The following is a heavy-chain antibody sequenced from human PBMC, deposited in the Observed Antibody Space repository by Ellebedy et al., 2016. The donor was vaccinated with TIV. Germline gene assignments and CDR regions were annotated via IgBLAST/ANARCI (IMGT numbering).Heavy chain of an antibody. D-gene: IGHD7-27*01. J-gene: IGHJ4*02. CDR3: ARSPWGSPDY. CDR1: GFSLTTSGMC. Sequence: SGPTLVKPTQTLTLTCTFSGFSLTTSGMCVSWIRQPSGKALEWLARIDWDDDEFYSTSLKTRLTISKDTSKNQVVLTVTNMDPVDTATYYCARSPWGSPDYWGQGTLVTVSS. CDR2: IDWDDDE. V-gene: IGHV2-70*17.